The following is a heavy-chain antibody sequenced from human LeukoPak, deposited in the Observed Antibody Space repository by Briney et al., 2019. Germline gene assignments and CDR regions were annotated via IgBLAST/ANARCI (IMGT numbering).Heavy chain of an antibody. Sequence: PSETLSLTCTVSGGSISSYYWSWIRQPPGKGLEWIGYIYYSGSTNYNPSLKSRVTISVDTSKNQFSLKLSSVTAADTAVYYCARGYGYSYALDYWGQGTLVTVSS. CDR2: IYYSGST. D-gene: IGHD5-18*01. CDR3: ARGYGYSYALDY. J-gene: IGHJ4*02. CDR1: GGSISSYY. V-gene: IGHV4-59*01.